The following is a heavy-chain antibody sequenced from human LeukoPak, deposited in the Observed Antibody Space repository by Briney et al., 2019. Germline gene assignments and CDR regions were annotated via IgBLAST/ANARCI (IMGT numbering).Heavy chain of an antibody. D-gene: IGHD3-9*01. Sequence: GGSLRLSCAASGFTFSTYSMDWVRQAPGKGLEWVSSISSSSSFIYYADSVKGRFTISRDNAKNSLYLQMNSLRAEDTAVYYCARVRYSDTLTGYYGDGYFDYWGQGTLVTVSS. V-gene: IGHV3-21*04. J-gene: IGHJ4*02. CDR1: GFTFSTYS. CDR2: ISSSSSFI. CDR3: ARVRYSDTLTGYYGDGYFDY.